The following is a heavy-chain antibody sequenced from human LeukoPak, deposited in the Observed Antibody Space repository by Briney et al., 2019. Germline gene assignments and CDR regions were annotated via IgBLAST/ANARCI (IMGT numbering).Heavy chain of an antibody. D-gene: IGHD3-10*01. CDR1: GGSISSSSYY. V-gene: IGHV4-39*01. J-gene: IGHJ4*02. CDR2: IYYSGST. Sequence: SETLSLTCTVSGGSISSSSYYWGWIRQPPGKGLEWIGSIYYSGSTYYNPSLKSRVTISVDTSKNQFSLKLSSVTAADTAVYYCARQVTLSGYYGSESMGYWGQGTLVTVSS. CDR3: ARQVTLSGYYGSESMGY.